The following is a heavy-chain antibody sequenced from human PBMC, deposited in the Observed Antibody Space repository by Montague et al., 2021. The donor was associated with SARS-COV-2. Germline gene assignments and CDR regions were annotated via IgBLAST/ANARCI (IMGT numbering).Heavy chain of an antibody. J-gene: IGHJ6*02. CDR2: ISSSSSYI. V-gene: IGHV3-21*01. CDR3: ARARGIGNYYYGMDV. D-gene: IGHD2-21*01. CDR1: GFTFSSYS. Sequence: SLRLSCAASGFTFSSYSMSWVRQAPGKGLEWVSSISSSSSYIYYTDSVKGRFTISRDNAKNSLYLQMNSLRAEDTAVYYCARARGIGNYYYGMDVWGQGTTLTVSS.